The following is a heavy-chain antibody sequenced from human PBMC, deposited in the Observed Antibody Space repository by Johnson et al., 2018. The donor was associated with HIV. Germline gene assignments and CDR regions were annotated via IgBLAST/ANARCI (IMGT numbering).Heavy chain of an antibody. J-gene: IGHJ3*02. CDR1: GFTFSNFA. V-gene: IGHV3-48*03. CDR2: ISSSGSTI. D-gene: IGHD5-18*01. Sequence: EVQLVEYGGGLVQPGGSLRLSCAASGFTFSNFAMNWVRQAPGKGLEWVSYISSSGSTIYYADSVKGRFTISRDNAKNSLYLQMNSLRAEDTAIYYCARDGGYTFFAFDTWGRGTLVTVSS. CDR3: ARDGGYTFFAFDT.